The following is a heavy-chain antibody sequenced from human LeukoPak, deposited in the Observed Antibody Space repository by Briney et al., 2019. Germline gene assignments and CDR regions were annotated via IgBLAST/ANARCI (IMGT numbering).Heavy chain of an antibody. D-gene: IGHD5-18*01. V-gene: IGHV3-49*04. J-gene: IGHJ6*03. CDR3: TRDLVDTAMVRLIYYYYYMDV. CDR1: GFTFGDYA. CDR2: IRSKAYGGTT. Sequence: GGSLRLSCTASGFTFGDYAMSWVRQAPGKGLEWVGFIRSKAYGGTTEYAASVKGRFTISRDDSKSIAYLQMNSLKTEDTAVYYCTRDLVDTAMVRLIYYYYYMDVWGKGTTVTISS.